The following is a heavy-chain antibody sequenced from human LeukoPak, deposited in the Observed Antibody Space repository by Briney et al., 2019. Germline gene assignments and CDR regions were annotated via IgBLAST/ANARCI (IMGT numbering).Heavy chain of an antibody. V-gene: IGHV3-23*01. J-gene: IGHJ6*04. CDR1: GFTFSSHA. CDR2: IGDSGGST. CDR3: AKGGASSPYTYIDV. D-gene: IGHD6-6*01. Sequence: GGSLRLSCAASGFTFSSHAMSWVRQAPGKGLEWVSVIGDSGGSTYYADSVKGRFTISRDNSKNTLYLQMNSLRADDTAVYHCAKGGASSPYTYIDVWGKGTTVIVSS.